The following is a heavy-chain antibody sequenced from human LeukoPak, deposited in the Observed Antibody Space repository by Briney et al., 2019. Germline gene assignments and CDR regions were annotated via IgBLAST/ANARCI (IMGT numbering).Heavy chain of an antibody. J-gene: IGHJ6*02. CDR2: MNPNSGNT. CDR1: GGTFSSYA. Sequence: ASVKVSCKASGGTFSSYAISWVRQATGQGLEWMGWMNPNSGNTGYAQKFQGRVTMTRNTSISTAYMELSSLRSEDTAVYYCARLINWNDDYYYYGMDVWGQGTTVTVSS. D-gene: IGHD1-20*01. CDR3: ARLINWNDDYYYYGMDV. V-gene: IGHV1-8*02.